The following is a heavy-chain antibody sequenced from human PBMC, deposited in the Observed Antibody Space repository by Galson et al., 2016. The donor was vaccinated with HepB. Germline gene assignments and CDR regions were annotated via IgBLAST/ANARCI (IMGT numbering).Heavy chain of an antibody. D-gene: IGHD3-16*01. CDR1: GVTFNAYA. CDR2: IASSRVGT. V-gene: IGHV3-23*01. J-gene: IGHJ4*02. Sequence: ALRLSYAASGVTFNAYAMGWVRQSPGKGLEWVSAIASSRVGTFYNDSVKGRFTVSRDNSKNTLYLQMNSLRVEDTATYFCAQRRLGLGNFYFDYWGQGTLVTVSS. CDR3: AQRRLGLGNFYFDY.